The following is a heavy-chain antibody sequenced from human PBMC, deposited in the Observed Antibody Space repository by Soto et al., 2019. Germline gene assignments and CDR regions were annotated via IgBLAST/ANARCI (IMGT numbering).Heavy chain of an antibody. CDR2: ISGNSGSL. CDR3: AKDRYSSSAYYYYGMVA. CDR1: GFIFDDYA. V-gene: IGHV3-9*01. J-gene: IGHJ6*02. Sequence: EVQLVESGGGLVQPGRSLRLSCAASGFIFDDYAMHWVRQAPGKGLEWVAVISGNSGSLGYADSVKGRFTISRDNAKNSLYLQMNRLRAEDTALYSCAKDRYSSSAYYYYGMVALGQGTTVTVSS. D-gene: IGHD6-6*01.